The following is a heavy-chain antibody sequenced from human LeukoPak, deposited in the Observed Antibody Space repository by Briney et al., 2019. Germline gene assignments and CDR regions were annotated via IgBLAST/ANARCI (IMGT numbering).Heavy chain of an antibody. CDR2: ISSSSSYI. Sequence: GGSLRLSCAASGFTFSSYSMNWVRQAPGKGLEWVSSISSSSSYIYYADSVKGRFTISRDNAKNSLYLQMNSLRAEDTAVYYCARPITIFGVVNHGFDPWGQGTLVTVSS. CDR1: GFTFSSYS. D-gene: IGHD3-3*01. J-gene: IGHJ5*02. V-gene: IGHV3-21*01. CDR3: ARPITIFGVVNHGFDP.